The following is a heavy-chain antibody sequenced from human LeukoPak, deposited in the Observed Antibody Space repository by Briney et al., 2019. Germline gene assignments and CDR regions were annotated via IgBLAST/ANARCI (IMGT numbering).Heavy chain of an antibody. CDR1: GGTFSSYA. D-gene: IGHD6-25*01. CDR3: AKRRPQSTYYFDY. V-gene: IGHV3-23*01. Sequence: ASVKVSCKASGGTFSSYAMSWVRQAPGKGLEWVSAISGSGGSTYYADSVKGRFTISRDNSKNTLYLQMNSLRAEGTAVYYCAKRRPQSTYYFDYWGQGTLVTVSS. CDR2: ISGSGGST. J-gene: IGHJ4*02.